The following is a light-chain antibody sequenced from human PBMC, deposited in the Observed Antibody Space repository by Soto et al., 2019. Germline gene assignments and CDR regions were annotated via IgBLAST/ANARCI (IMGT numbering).Light chain of an antibody. CDR1: QGISSA. V-gene: IGKV1-13*02. Sequence: AIQLTQSPSSLSASVGDRVTITCRASQGISSALDWYQQKPGKAPKLLIYDASSLESGVPSRFSGSGSGTDFTLTISSLQPEDFATYYCQHFNSYPQFTFGPGTKVDIK. CDR3: QHFNSYPQFT. J-gene: IGKJ3*01. CDR2: DAS.